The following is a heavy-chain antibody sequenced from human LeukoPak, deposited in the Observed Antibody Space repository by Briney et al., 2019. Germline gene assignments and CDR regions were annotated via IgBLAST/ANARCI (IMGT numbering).Heavy chain of an antibody. CDR2: ISYDGSNK. D-gene: IGHD3-10*01. CDR3: AKDDAWLRFGE. Sequence: GGSLRLSCAASGFTFSSYAMHWVRQAPGKGLEWVAAISYDGSNKYSADSVKGRFTISRDNSKNTLYLEVISLTAEDTAVYYCAKDDAWLRFGEWSQGTLVTVSS. CDR1: GFTFSSYA. V-gene: IGHV3-30*04. J-gene: IGHJ4*02.